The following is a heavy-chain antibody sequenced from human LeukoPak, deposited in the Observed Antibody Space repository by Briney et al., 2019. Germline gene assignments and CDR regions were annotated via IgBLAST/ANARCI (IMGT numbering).Heavy chain of an antibody. CDR3: AKDREGSSWVFDY. J-gene: IGHJ4*02. Sequence: GGSLRLSCAASGFTFSSYWMSWVRQAPGKGLEWVANIKQDGSEKYYVDSVKGRFTISRDNAKNSLYLQMNSLRAEDTAVYYCAKDREGSSWVFDYWGQGTLVTVSS. CDR2: IKQDGSEK. CDR1: GFTFSSYW. V-gene: IGHV3-7*01. D-gene: IGHD6-13*01.